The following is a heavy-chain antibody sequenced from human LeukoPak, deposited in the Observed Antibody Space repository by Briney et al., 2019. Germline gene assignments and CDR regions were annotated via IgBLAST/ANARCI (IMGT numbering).Heavy chain of an antibody. Sequence: ASVKVSCKASGYTFTGYYMHWVRQAPGQGLEWMGWINPNSGGINYAQKFQGRVTMTRDTSISTAYMELSRLRSDDTAVYYCARSNLPYSARYFDYWGQGTLVTVSS. CDR2: INPNSGGI. CDR3: ARSNLPYSARYFDY. V-gene: IGHV1-2*02. D-gene: IGHD2-15*01. J-gene: IGHJ4*02. CDR1: GYTFTGYY.